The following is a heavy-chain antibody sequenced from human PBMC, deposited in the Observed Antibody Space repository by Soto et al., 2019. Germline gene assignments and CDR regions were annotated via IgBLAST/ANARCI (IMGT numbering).Heavy chain of an antibody. Sequence: PSETLSLTCTFSGGSISSGAYYWSWIRQHPGKGLEWIGYIYYSGSTYYNPSLKSRVTISVDTSKNQFSLKLSSATAADTAVYYCARVVLTTVVIIDYWGQGTLVTVSS. D-gene: IGHD4-17*01. V-gene: IGHV4-31*03. CDR2: IYYSGST. J-gene: IGHJ4*02. CDR1: GGSISSGAYY. CDR3: ARVVLTTVVIIDY.